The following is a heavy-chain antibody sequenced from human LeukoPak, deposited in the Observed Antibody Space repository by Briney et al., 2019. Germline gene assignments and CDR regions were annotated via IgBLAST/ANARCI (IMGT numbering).Heavy chain of an antibody. D-gene: IGHD2-8*01. V-gene: IGHV3-20*04. Sequence: PGGSLRLSCAASGFTFDNYGINWVRQAPGKGLEWVSRIHWNGGRTGYADSVKGRFTISRDNAKNSLYLQMNSLRAEDTALYYCARDLYCTNGVCFPTDYWGQGTLVTVSS. CDR2: IHWNGGRT. CDR3: ARDLYCTNGVCFPTDY. J-gene: IGHJ4*02. CDR1: GFTFDNYG.